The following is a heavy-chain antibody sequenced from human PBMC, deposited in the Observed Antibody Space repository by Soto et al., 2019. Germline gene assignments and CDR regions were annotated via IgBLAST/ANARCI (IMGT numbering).Heavy chain of an antibody. J-gene: IGHJ4*02. CDR2: IYSSGST. V-gene: IGHV4-30-4*01. CDR3: VRGYDLGTHYFDY. Sequence: SETLSLTCTVSGGSISNGDYYWSWIRQPPGKGLEWIGYIYSSGSTYYNPSLKSRITISVDTSKNQFSLRLSSVTAADTAVYYCVRGYDLGTHYFDYWGQGTLVTVSS. CDR1: GGSISNGDYY. D-gene: IGHD1-1*01.